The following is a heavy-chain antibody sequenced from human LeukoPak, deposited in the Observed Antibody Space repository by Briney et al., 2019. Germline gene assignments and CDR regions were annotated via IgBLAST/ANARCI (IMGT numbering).Heavy chain of an antibody. V-gene: IGHV4-59*01. D-gene: IGHD2-21*01. CDR3: ARGVVIAPQTFDY. Sequence: SETLSLTCTVSGGSISNYYWNWIRQPPGKGLEWIGYIYYTGNTNYNPSLKSRVTISVDTSKNQFSLKLSSVTAADTAVYYCARGVVIAPQTFDYWGQGTLVTVSS. CDR2: IYYTGNT. J-gene: IGHJ4*02. CDR1: GGSISNYY.